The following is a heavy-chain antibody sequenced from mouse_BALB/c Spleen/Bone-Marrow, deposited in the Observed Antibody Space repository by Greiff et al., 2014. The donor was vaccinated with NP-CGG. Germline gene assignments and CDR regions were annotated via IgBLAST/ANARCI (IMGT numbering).Heavy chain of an antibody. CDR3: ARVRNWADY. D-gene: IGHD4-1*01. J-gene: IGHJ2*01. Sequence: VMLVESGAELVRPGSSVKISCKAFGYAFSSYWMNWVKQRPGQGLEWIGQIYPGDGDTNYNGKFKGKATLTADKPSSTAYMQLSSLTSEDSAVYFCARVRNWADYWGQGTTLTVSS. CDR2: IYPGDGDT. V-gene: IGHV1-80*01. CDR1: GYAFSSYW.